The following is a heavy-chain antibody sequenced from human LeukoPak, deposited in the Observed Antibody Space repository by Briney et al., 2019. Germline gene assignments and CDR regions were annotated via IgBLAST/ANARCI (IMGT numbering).Heavy chain of an antibody. CDR1: GFTFSSYS. V-gene: IGHV3-48*01. CDR3: ARGKVGYYGMDV. D-gene: IGHD1-26*01. Sequence: GGSLRLSCVVSGFTFSSYSMNWVRQAPGKGLEWVSYISSSSSTIYYADSVKGRFTISRDTAKNSLHLQMNSLRAEDTAVYYCARGKVGYYGMDVWGPGTTVTVSS. J-gene: IGHJ6*02. CDR2: ISSSSSTI.